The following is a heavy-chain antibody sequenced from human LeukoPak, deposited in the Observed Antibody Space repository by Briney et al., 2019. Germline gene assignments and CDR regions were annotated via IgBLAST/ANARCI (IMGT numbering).Heavy chain of an antibody. V-gene: IGHV1-69*06. D-gene: IGHD3-10*01. Sequence: SVKVSCKASGGTFSSYAISWVRQAPGQGLEWMGGIIPIFGTANYAQKFQGRVTITADKSTSTAYMELSSLRSEDTAVYYCARTMVRGVPSHDDFDIWGQGKMATVSS. CDR3: ARTMVRGVPSHDDFDI. CDR2: IIPIFGTA. J-gene: IGHJ3*02. CDR1: GGTFSSYA.